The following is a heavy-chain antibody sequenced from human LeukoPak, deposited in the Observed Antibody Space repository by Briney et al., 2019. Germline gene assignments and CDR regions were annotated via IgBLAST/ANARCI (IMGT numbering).Heavy chain of an antibody. CDR3: AKARIAVASFDY. CDR2: ISWNSGSI. D-gene: IGHD6-19*01. CDR1: GFTFDDYA. J-gene: IGHJ4*02. V-gene: IGHV3-9*01. Sequence: GGSLRLSCAASGFTFDDYAMHWVRQAPGKGLGWVSGISWNSGSIGYADSVKGRFTISRDNAKNSLYLQMNSLRAEDTALYYCAKARIAVASFDYWGQGTLVTVSS.